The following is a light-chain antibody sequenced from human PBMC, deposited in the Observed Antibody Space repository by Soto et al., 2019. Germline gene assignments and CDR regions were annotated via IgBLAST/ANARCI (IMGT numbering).Light chain of an antibody. J-gene: IGKJ4*01. CDR1: QDISNY. CDR3: QQYDNLSS. V-gene: IGKV1-33*01. Sequence: DIQMTQSPSSLSASVGDRVTITCQASQDISNYLNWYQQKPGKAPKLLIYDASNLETGVPSRFSGSGSGTDFTFTIISLQAEDIATYYCQQYDNLSSFCGATKVEIK. CDR2: DAS.